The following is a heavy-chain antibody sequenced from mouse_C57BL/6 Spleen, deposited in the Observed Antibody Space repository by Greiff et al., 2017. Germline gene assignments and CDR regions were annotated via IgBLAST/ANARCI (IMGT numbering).Heavy chain of an antibody. V-gene: IGHV1-20*01. CDR3: ARLNYGSSYGFAY. D-gene: IGHD1-1*01. J-gene: IGHJ3*01. CDR1: GYSFTGYF. CDR2: INPYNGDT. Sequence: DVKLQESGPELVKPGDSVKISCKASGYSFTGYFMNWVLQSHGKSLEWIGRINPYNGDTFYNQKFKGKATLTVDKSSSTAHMELRSLTSEYSAVYYGARLNYGSSYGFAYWGQGTLVTGSA.